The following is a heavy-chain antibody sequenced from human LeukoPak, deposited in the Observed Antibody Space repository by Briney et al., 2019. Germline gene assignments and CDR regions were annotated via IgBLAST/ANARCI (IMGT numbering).Heavy chain of an antibody. Sequence: PGGSLRLSCAASGFTFSDYYMSWIRQAPGKGLEWVSYISSSGSTIYYADSVKGRFTISRDNAKNSLYLQMNSLRAEDTAGYYCARISGSPPNYYYYYYYMDVWGKGTTVTVSS. D-gene: IGHD1-26*01. V-gene: IGHV3-11*04. CDR3: ARISGSPPNYYYYYYYMDV. J-gene: IGHJ6*03. CDR1: GFTFSDYY. CDR2: ISSSGSTI.